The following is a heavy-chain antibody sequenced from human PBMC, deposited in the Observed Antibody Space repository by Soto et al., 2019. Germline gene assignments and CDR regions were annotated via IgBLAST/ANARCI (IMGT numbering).Heavy chain of an antibody. V-gene: IGHV1-2*04. Sequence: ASVKVSCKASGYTFTGYYMHWVRQAPGQRLEWMGWINPNSGGKNYAQKFQGWVTMTRDTSISTAYMERSRLRSDDTAGYYCARGYYYGSGSYWGYYYYYMDVWGKGTTVTVSS. CDR3: ARGYYYGSGSYWGYYYYYMDV. CDR1: GYTFTGYY. CDR2: INPNSGGK. D-gene: IGHD3-10*01. J-gene: IGHJ6*03.